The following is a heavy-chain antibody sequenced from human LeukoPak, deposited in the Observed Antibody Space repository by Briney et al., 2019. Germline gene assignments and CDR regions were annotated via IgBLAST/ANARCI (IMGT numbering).Heavy chain of an antibody. CDR3: ARAERIFDY. J-gene: IGHJ4*02. V-gene: IGHV5-10-1*01. CDR1: GYRFTNYW. Sequence: GESLKIPCKGSGYRFTNYWISWVRQMPGEGLEWMGTIDPSDSYIKYSPSFQGHVTISVDKSINTAYLQWSSLKASDTALYYCARAERIFDYWGQGTLVTVSS. CDR2: IDPSDSYI. D-gene: IGHD1-26*01.